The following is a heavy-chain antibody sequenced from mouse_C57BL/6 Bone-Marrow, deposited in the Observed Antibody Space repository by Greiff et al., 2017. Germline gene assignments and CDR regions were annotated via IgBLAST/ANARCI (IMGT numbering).Heavy chain of an antibody. D-gene: IGHD1-1*01. CDR3: ARSYGLSAMDY. J-gene: IGHJ4*01. CDR1: GFTFTDYY. V-gene: IGHV7-3*01. Sequence: EVMLVESGGGLVQPGGSLSLSCAASGFTFTDYYMSWVRQPPGKALEWLGFIRNKANGYTTEYSASVKGRFTISRDNSQSILYLQMNALRAEDSATYYCARSYGLSAMDYWGQGTSVTVSS. CDR2: IRNKANGYTT.